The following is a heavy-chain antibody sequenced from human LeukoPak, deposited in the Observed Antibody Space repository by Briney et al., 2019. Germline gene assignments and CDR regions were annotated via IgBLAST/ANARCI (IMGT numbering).Heavy chain of an antibody. V-gene: IGHV3-74*01. CDR2: INSDGSST. CDR3: ARTPRRGYFDP. Sequence: GGSLRLSCAASGFTFSSYGMHWVRQAPGKGLVWVSRINSDGSSTRYADSVKGRFTISRDNAKNTLYLQMNSLRAEDTAVYYCARTPRRGYFDPWGQGALVTVSS. CDR1: GFTFSSYG. D-gene: IGHD2-15*01. J-gene: IGHJ5*02.